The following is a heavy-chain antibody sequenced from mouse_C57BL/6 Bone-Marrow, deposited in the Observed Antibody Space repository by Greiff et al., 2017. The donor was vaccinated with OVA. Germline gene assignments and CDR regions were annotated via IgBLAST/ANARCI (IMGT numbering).Heavy chain of an antibody. CDR2: IYPGGGYT. J-gene: IGHJ2*01. CDR3: ARVYYDYDGGFDY. CDR1: GYTFTNYW. V-gene: IGHV1-63*01. D-gene: IGHD2-4*01. Sequence: QVQLQQSGAELVRPGTSVKMSCKASGYTFTNYWIGWAKQRPGHGLEWIGDIYPGGGYTNYNEKFKGKATLTADKSSSTAYMQFSSLTSEDSAIYYCARVYYDYDGGFDYWGQGTTLTVSS.